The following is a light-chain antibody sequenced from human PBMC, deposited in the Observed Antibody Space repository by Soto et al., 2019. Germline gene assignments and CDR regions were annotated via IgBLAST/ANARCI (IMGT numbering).Light chain of an antibody. V-gene: IGKV1-5*03. CDR2: KAS. J-gene: IGKJ1*01. CDR1: QSISSW. Sequence: DIQMTQSPSTLSASVGDRVTITCRASQSISSWLAWFQQRPGKAPKLLIYKASSLEYGVPSRFSGSGSGTDFSLTINSLQPDDFATYFCLQYKTYSRTFGQGTKVEIK. CDR3: LQYKTYSRT.